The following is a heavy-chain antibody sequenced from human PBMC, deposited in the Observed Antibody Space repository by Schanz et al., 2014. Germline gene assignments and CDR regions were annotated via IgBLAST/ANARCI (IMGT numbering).Heavy chain of an antibody. D-gene: IGHD2-2*01. CDR2: ISWNGGTT. CDR3: ARGRRGDCRRTSCTYYFDY. V-gene: IGHV3-43*01. Sequence: EVQLVESGGIVVRPGGSLRLSCAASGFTFDDYTMHWIRQPPGKGLEWVSLISWNGGTTYYADSVKGRFTISRENGKNSLYLQMNSLRAGDTAVYYCARGRRGDCRRTSCTYYFDYWGQGTLVTVSS. J-gene: IGHJ4*02. CDR1: GFTFDDYT.